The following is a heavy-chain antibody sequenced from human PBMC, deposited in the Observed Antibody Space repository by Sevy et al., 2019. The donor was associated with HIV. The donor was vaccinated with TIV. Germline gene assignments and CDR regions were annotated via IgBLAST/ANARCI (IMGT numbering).Heavy chain of an antibody. D-gene: IGHD1-20*01. CDR2: IKGDGSSR. Sequence: GGSLRLSCAASGFIFSSHWMHWVRQAPGKGLMWVSRIKGDGSSRSYADSVEGRFTISRDNAKNTLYLQMNSLRADDTAVYYCVRVRITGAPYHYYGMDVWGQGTTVTVSS. CDR3: VRVRITGAPYHYYGMDV. J-gene: IGHJ6*02. CDR1: GFIFSSHW. V-gene: IGHV3-74*01.